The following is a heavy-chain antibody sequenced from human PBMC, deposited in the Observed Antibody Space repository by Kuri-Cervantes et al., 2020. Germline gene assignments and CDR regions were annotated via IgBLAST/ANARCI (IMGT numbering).Heavy chain of an antibody. V-gene: IGHV1-2*02. CDR3: AKSQGGPGDREVDS. J-gene: IGHJ4*02. CDR1: GYTFTGYY. CDR2: ISPNSGGT. Sequence: ASVKVSCKASGYTFTGYYLHWVRQAPGQGLEWMGWISPNSGGTNYAQKLQGRVTMTRDTSISTAYMELSRLRSDDTAVYYCAKSQGGPGDREVDSWGQGTLVTVSS. D-gene: IGHD7-27*01.